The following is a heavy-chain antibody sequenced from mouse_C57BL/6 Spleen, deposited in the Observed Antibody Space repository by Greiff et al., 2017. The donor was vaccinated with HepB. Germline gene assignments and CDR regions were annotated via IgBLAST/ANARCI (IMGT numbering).Heavy chain of an antibody. V-gene: IGHV1-81*01. CDR3: ARKGLGYYFDY. CDR1: GYTFTSYG. J-gene: IGHJ2*01. D-gene: IGHD3-1*01. Sequence: QVTLKECGAELARPGASVKLSCKASGYTFTSYGISWVKQRTGQGLEWIGEIYPRSGNTYYNEKFKGKATLTADKSSSTAYMELRSLTSEDSAVYFCARKGLGYYFDYWGQGTTLTVSS. CDR2: IYPRSGNT.